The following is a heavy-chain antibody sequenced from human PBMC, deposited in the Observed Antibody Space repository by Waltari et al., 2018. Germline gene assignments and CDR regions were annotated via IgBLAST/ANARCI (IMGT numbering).Heavy chain of an antibody. CDR3: ARDKALDGLPDA. D-gene: IGHD2-2*03. V-gene: IGHV3-21*01. CDR1: GFTFSSYS. CDR2: ISSSSSYI. J-gene: IGHJ5*02. Sequence: EVQLVESGGGLVKPGGSLRLSCAASGFTFSSYSMNWVRQAPGKGLEWVSSISSSSSYIYYADSVKGRFTISRYNAKNSLYPQMNSLRAEDTAVYYCARDKALDGLPDAWGQGNLVTVSS.